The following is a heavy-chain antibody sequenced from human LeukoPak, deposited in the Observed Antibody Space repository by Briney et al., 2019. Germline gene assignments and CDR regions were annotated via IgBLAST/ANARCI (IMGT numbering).Heavy chain of an antibody. V-gene: IGHV3-7*01. D-gene: IGHD5-18*01. CDR1: GFTFSSYW. CDR3: ASERGYSYGPHFDY. J-gene: IGHJ4*02. CDR2: IKQDGSEK. Sequence: GGSLRLSCAASGFTFSSYWMSWVRQAPGKGLEWVANIKQDGSEKYYVDSVKGRFTISRDNAKNSLYLQMNSLRAEDTAVYYCASERGYSYGPHFDYWGQGTLVTVSS.